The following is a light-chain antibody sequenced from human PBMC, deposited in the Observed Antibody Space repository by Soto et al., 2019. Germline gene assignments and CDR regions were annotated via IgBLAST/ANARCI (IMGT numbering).Light chain of an antibody. J-gene: IGLJ2*01. CDR3: AAWDDSLNGLV. CDR2: SNN. CDR1: SSNIGSNT. Sequence: QSVLTQPPSASGTPGQRVTISCSGSSSNIGSNTVNWYQQFPGTAPKLLIYSNNQRPSGVPDRFSGSKSGTSASLAISGLQSHDEADYYCAAWDDSLNGLVFGGGTKVTVL. V-gene: IGLV1-44*01.